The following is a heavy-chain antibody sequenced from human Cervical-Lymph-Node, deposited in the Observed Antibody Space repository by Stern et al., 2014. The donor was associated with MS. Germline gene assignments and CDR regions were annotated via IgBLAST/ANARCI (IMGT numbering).Heavy chain of an antibody. Sequence: QVQLGQSGAEVKQPGASMKVTCKASENTFTGYYIHWVRQAPGQGLEWMGWINPNSGATNYAQRCQDRVSLTSDTSNTLAYMELDRLTSDDTAVYYCARISLGSGIDYWGQGSLVTVSS. CDR3: ARISLGSGIDY. V-gene: IGHV1-2*02. J-gene: IGHJ4*02. CDR1: ENTFTGYY. CDR2: INPNSGAT. D-gene: IGHD1-26*01.